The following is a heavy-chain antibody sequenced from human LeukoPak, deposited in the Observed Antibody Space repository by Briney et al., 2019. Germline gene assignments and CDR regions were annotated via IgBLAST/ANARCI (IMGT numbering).Heavy chain of an antibody. D-gene: IGHD3-22*01. Sequence: SETLCLTCAVYGGSFSGYYWSWIRQPPGKGLEWIGEINHSGSTNYNPSLKSRVTISVDTSKNQFSLKLSSVTAADTAVYYCARRPTKRLYYYDSSGYFDYWGQGTLVTVSS. CDR3: ARRPTKRLYYYDSSGYFDY. CDR2: INHSGST. J-gene: IGHJ4*02. CDR1: GGSFSGYY. V-gene: IGHV4-34*01.